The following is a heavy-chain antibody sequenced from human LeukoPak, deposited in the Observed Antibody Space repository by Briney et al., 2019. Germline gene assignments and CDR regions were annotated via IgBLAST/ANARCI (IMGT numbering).Heavy chain of an antibody. CDR3: ARDRLEREWGPVGDAFDI. CDR2: ISSSSSTI. Sequence: PGGSLRLSCAAPGFTFSSYSMNWVRQAPGKGLEWVSYISSSSSTIYYADSVKGRFTISRDNAKNSLYLQMNSLRAEDTAVYYCARDRLEREWGPVGDAFDIWGQGTMVTVSS. CDR1: GFTFSSYS. D-gene: IGHD6-25*01. J-gene: IGHJ3*02. V-gene: IGHV3-48*01.